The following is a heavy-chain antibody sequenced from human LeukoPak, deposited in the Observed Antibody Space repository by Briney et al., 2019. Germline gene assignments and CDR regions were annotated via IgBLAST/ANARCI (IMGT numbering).Heavy chain of an antibody. Sequence: GGSLRLSCAASGFAFSSCRMNRVRQAPGKGLQWVSSIYTISSYIFYADSVKGRFTVSRDNAKNTLYLQMNSLRAEDTAVYFCARDSPDSSNYLFDYWGQGTLVTVSS. CDR3: ARDSPDSSNYLFDY. D-gene: IGHD3-22*01. V-gene: IGHV3-21*01. CDR1: GFAFSSCR. J-gene: IGHJ4*02. CDR2: IYTISSYI.